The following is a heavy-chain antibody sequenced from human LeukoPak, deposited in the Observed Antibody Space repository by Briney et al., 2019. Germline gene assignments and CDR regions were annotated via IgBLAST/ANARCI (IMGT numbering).Heavy chain of an antibody. D-gene: IGHD1-26*01. CDR3: ARRVGRSLDFDY. CDR1: GFTFSSYS. V-gene: IGHV3-48*04. J-gene: IGHJ4*02. Sequence: PGGSLRLSCAASGFTFSSYSMNWVRQAPGKGLEWVSYISSSGSTIYYADSVKGRFTISRDNAKNSLYLQMNSLRAEDTAVYYCARRVGRSLDFDYWGQGTLVTVSS. CDR2: ISSSGSTI.